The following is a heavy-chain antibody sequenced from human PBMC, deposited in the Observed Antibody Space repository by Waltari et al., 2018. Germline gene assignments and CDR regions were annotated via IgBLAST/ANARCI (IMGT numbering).Heavy chain of an antibody. J-gene: IGHJ3*02. CDR2: IYYSGST. D-gene: IGHD3-10*01. CDR3: ARVSMVQGNAFDI. CDR1: GVSTSISSNY. Sequence: QLQLQESGPGLVNPSDTLSLTCTFSGVSTSISSNYLALLRQPPGKGLEWIGSIYYSGSTYYNPSLKSRVTISVDTSKNQFALKLSSVTAADTAVYYCARVSMVQGNAFDIWGQGTMVTVSS. V-gene: IGHV4-39*07.